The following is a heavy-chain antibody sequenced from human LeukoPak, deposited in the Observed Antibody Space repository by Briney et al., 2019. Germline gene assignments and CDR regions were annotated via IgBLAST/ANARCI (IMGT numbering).Heavy chain of an antibody. CDR1: GCSFTSYW. J-gene: IGHJ4*02. V-gene: IGHV5-51*01. Sequence: GESLQISCKGSGCSFTSYWIGWVRQMPGKGLEWMGIIYPGDSDTRYSPSFQGQVTISADKSISTAYLQWSSLKASDTAMYYCARPYRGSSSWYDGWVVPNEYYFDYWGQGTLVTVSS. CDR2: IYPGDSDT. D-gene: IGHD6-13*01. CDR3: ARPYRGSSSWYDGWVVPNEYYFDY.